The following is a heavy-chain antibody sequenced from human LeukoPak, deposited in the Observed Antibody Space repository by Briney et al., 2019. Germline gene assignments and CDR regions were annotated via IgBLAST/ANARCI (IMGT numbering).Heavy chain of an antibody. CDR2: ISGSGGST. CDR3: AKAGGGSGSYYHYYFDY. CDR1: GFTSRSYA. V-gene: IGHV3-23*01. J-gene: IGHJ4*02. Sequence: GGSLRLSCAASGFTSRSYAMSWVRQAPGKGLEWVSAISGSGGSTYYADSVKGRFTISRDNSKNTLYLQMNSLRAEDTAVYYCAKAGGGSGSYYHYYFDYWGQGTLVTVSS. D-gene: IGHD3-10*01.